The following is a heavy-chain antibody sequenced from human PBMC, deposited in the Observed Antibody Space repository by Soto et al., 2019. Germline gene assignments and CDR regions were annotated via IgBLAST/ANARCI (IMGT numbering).Heavy chain of an antibody. CDR3: AKKVYAGYYYGMDV. Sequence: QVQLQESGPGLVKPSGTLSLTCAVSGGSISSSNWCRWFRQPPGKGLEGIGEIYHSGSTNYNPSLKSRVTISVDKSKNQFSLKLSSVTAADTAVYYCAKKVYAGYYYGMDVWGQGTTVTVSS. J-gene: IGHJ6*02. CDR2: IYHSGST. CDR1: GGSISSSNW. D-gene: IGHD6-6*01. V-gene: IGHV4-4*02.